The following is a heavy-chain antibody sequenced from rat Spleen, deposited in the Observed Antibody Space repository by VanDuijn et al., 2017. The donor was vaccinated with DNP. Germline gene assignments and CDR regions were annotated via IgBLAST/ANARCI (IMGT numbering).Heavy chain of an antibody. V-gene: IGHV3-1*01. CDR2: INYSGIT. CDR3: ARRSFDY. CDR1: GYSITSSY. D-gene: IGHD1-11*01. J-gene: IGHJ2*01. Sequence: EVQLQESGPGLVKPSQSLSLTCSVTGYSITSSYRWNWIRKFPGSKMEWIGHINYSGITTDNPSLKSQISITRDTSKNQFFLQLRSVTTEDTATYYCARRSFDYWGQGVMVTVSS.